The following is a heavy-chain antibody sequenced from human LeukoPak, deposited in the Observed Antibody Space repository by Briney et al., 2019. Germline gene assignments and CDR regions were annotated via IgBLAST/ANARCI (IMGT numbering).Heavy chain of an antibody. CDR3: ARDKTTDYGDEVGLDY. J-gene: IGHJ4*02. D-gene: IGHD4-17*01. CDR2: ISAYNGNT. V-gene: IGHV1-18*01. CDR1: GYTFTSYG. Sequence: VASVKVSCKASGYTFTSYGISWVRQAPGQGLEWMARISAYNGNTNYAQKLQGRVTMTTDTSTSTAYMELRSLRSDDTAVYYCARDKTTDYGDEVGLDYWGQGTLVTVSS.